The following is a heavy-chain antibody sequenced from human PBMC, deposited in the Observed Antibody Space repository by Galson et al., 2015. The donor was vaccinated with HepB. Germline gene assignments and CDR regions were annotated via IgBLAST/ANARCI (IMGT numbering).Heavy chain of an antibody. J-gene: IGHJ4*02. V-gene: IGHV3-66*02. D-gene: IGHD1-26*01. Sequence: SLRLSCAASGFTVRTNSMSWVRQAPGKGLEWVSVFYSGGSTYYADSVKGRFTISRADSKNTLYLHMNSLRPEDTAVYYCATERSTSGSYYFDNWGQGTLVTVSS. CDR3: ATERSTSGSYYFDN. CDR1: GFTVRTNS. CDR2: FYSGGST.